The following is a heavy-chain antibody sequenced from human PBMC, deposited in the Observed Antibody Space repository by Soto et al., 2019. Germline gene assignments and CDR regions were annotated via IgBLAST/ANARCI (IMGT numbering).Heavy chain of an antibody. J-gene: IGHJ4*02. CDR2: IIPITGGT. CDR1: GGTFSSYA. V-gene: IGHV1-2*02. Sequence: ASVKVSCKASGGTFSSYAISWVRQAPGQGLEWMGGIIPITGGTNYAPKFQGRVTMTRDTSITTAYMELSRLRSDDTAIYYCARNYYDSSDRDYLDYWGQGTPVTVS. D-gene: IGHD3-22*01. CDR3: ARNYYDSSDRDYLDY.